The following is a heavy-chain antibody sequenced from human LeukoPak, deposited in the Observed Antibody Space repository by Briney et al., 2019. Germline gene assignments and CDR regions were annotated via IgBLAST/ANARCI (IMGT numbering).Heavy chain of an antibody. J-gene: IGHJ4*02. D-gene: IGHD3-10*01. V-gene: IGHV3-30-3*01. CDR2: ISYDGSNK. CDR3: ANSPGEFDFDY. Sequence: GGSLRLSCAASGFTFSSYAMHWVRQAPGKGLEWVAVISYDGSNKYYADSVKGRFTISRDNSKNTLYLQMNSLRAEDTAVYYCANSPGEFDFDYWGQGTLVTVSS. CDR1: GFTFSSYA.